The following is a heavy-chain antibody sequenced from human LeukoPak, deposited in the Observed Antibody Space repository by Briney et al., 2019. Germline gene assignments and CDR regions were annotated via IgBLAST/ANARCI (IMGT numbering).Heavy chain of an antibody. CDR3: ARVARLVAVAGIGWEFDY. CDR1: GGSFSGYY. J-gene: IGHJ4*02. Sequence: PSETLSLTCAVYGGSFSGYYWSWIRQPPGKGLEWIGEINHSGSTNYNPSLKSRVTISVDTSKNQFSLKLSSVTAADTAVYYCARVARLVAVAGIGWEFDYWGQGTLVTVSS. D-gene: IGHD6-19*01. V-gene: IGHV4-34*01. CDR2: INHSGST.